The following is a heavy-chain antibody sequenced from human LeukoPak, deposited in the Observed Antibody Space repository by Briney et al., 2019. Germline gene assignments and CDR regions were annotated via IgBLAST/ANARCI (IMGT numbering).Heavy chain of an antibody. D-gene: IGHD3-10*01. J-gene: IGHJ5*02. CDR1: GFTFSSYG. Sequence: GGSLRLSCAASGFTFSSYGMHWVRQAPGKGLEWVAVIWYDGSNKYYADSVKGRFTISRDNSKNTLYLQMNSLRAEDTAVYYCARDSSGSYPQNWFDPWGQGTLVTVSS. V-gene: IGHV3-33*01. CDR3: ARDSSGSYPQNWFDP. CDR2: IWYDGSNK.